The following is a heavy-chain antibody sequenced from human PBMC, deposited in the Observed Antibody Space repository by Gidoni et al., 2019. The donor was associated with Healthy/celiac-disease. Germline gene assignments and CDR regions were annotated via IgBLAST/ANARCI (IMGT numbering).Heavy chain of an antibody. CDR3: AKDRGLVPAAMDDY. CDR2: ISGSGGST. J-gene: IGHJ4*02. Sequence: EVQLLESGGGLVQPGGSLRLSCSASGFTFGSYAMSWVRQAPGKGLECVSAISGSGGSTYYADSVKGRFTISRDNSKNTLYLQMNSLRAEDTAVYYCAKDRGLVPAAMDDYWGQGTLVTVSS. CDR1: GFTFGSYA. D-gene: IGHD2-2*01. V-gene: IGHV3-23*01.